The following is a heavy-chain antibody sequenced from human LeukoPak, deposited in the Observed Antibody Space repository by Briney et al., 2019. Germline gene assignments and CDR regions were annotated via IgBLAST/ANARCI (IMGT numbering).Heavy chain of an antibody. Sequence: SETLSLTCAVYGGSFSGYYWGWVRRPPGKGLEWIGNIFYSGSAYYSPSLKSRVTISLDTSRNQFSLKLNSVTAADTAVYYCAKSNGYGLVDIWGQGTMVTVSS. CDR1: GGSFSGYY. J-gene: IGHJ3*02. V-gene: IGHV4-34*12. CDR2: IFYSGSA. D-gene: IGHD3-10*01. CDR3: AKSNGYGLVDI.